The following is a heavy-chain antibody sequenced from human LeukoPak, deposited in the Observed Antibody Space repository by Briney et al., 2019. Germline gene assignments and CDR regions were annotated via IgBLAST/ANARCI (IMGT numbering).Heavy chain of an antibody. J-gene: IGHJ4*02. CDR3: ARLRDGSSGGFDY. Sequence: ASVKVFCKASGGTFSSYAISWVRQAPGQGLEWMGGIIPIFGTANYAQKFQGRVTITADKSTSTAYMELSSLRSEDTAVYYCARLRDGSSGGFDYWGQGTLVTVSS. CDR2: IIPIFGTA. CDR1: GGTFSSYA. D-gene: IGHD5-24*01. V-gene: IGHV1-69*06.